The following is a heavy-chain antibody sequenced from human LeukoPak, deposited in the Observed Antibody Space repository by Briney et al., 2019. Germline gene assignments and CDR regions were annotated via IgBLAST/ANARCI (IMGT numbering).Heavy chain of an antibody. CDR2: INHSGST. V-gene: IGHV4-34*01. D-gene: IGHD3-9*01. J-gene: IGHJ3*02. CDR3: ARDPIFQDYDILTGSETDAFDI. Sequence: SETLSLTCAVYGGSFSGYYWSWIRQPPGKGLEWIGEINHSGSTNYNPSLKSRVTISVDTSKNQFSLKLSSVTAADTAVYYCARDPIFQDYDILTGSETDAFDIWGQGTMVTVSS. CDR1: GGSFSGYY.